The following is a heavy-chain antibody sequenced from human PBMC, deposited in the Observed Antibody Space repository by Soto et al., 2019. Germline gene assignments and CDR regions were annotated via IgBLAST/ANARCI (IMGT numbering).Heavy chain of an antibody. CDR1: GFTFSNYG. Sequence: HPGGSLRLSCKGSGFTFSNYGFHWVRQAPGKGLEWVSVVWRDGDNQYYADSVKGRFTASRDNSENTQFLQMDDLTVEDTGVYYCASGPYGSGSYPLEYWGQGTLVTVSS. V-gene: IGHV3-33*01. CDR3: ASGPYGSGSYPLEY. CDR2: VWRDGDNQ. D-gene: IGHD3-10*01. J-gene: IGHJ4*02.